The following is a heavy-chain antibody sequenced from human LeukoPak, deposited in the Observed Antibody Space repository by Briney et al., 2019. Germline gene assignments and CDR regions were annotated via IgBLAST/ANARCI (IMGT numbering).Heavy chain of an antibody. CDR3: ARDLRYCSSTSCYAALGY. CDR1: GFTFSSYG. Sequence: PGGSLRLSCAASGFTFSSYGMHWVRQAPGKGLEWVAVIWYDGSNKYYADSGKGRFTISRDNSKNTLYLQMNSLRAEDTAAYYCARDLRYCSSTSCYAALGYWGQGTLVTVSS. CDR2: IWYDGSNK. V-gene: IGHV3-33*01. D-gene: IGHD2-2*01. J-gene: IGHJ4*02.